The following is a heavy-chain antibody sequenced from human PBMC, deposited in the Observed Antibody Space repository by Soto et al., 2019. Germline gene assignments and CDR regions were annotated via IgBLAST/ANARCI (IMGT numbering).Heavy chain of an antibody. Sequence: EVQLVESGGGLVQPGGSLRLSCAASGFTVSSNYMSWVRQAPGKGLEWVSVIYSGGSTYYADSVKGRFTISQHNSKNTLYLQMNSLRAEDTAVYYCERVLQEADAFDIWGQGTMVTVSS. J-gene: IGHJ3*02. CDR1: GFTVSSNY. D-gene: IGHD3-3*01. CDR3: ERVLQEADAFDI. V-gene: IGHV3-53*04. CDR2: IYSGGST.